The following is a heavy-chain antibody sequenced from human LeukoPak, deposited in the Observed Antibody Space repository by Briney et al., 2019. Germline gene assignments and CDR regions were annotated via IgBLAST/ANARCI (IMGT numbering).Heavy chain of an antibody. V-gene: IGHV4-39*07. D-gene: IGHD5-24*01. CDR1: GDSITSTSYF. CDR3: ARRRDGYNYFDY. Sequence: SETLSLTCTVSGDSITSTSYFWGWIRQPPGKGLEWIGSIYYSGSTNYNPSLKSRVTISVDTSKNQFSLKLSSVTAADTAVYYCARRRDGYNYFDYWGQGTLVTVSS. J-gene: IGHJ4*02. CDR2: IYYSGST.